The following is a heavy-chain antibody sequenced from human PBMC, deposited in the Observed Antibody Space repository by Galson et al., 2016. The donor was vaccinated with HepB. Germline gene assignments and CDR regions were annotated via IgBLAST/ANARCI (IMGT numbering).Heavy chain of an antibody. CDR2: ISAYNGNT. V-gene: IGHV1-18*01. CDR1: GYTFTSYG. Sequence: KVSCKASGYTFTSYGISWVRQAPGQGLEWMGWISAYNGNTNYAQKLQGRVTMTTDTSTSTAYMELRSLRSDDTAVYYCASVRSDYYYGMDVWGQGTTVTVSS. D-gene: IGHD6-6*01. J-gene: IGHJ6*02. CDR3: ASVRSDYYYGMDV.